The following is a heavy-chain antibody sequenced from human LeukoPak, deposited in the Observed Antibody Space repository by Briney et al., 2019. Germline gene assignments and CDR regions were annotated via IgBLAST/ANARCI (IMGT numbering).Heavy chain of an antibody. J-gene: IGHJ6*02. V-gene: IGHV3-53*01. CDR2: IYSGGST. CDR3: ARDGKATMLEYYYYGMDV. CDR1: GFTFSSNY. D-gene: IGHD2-2*01. Sequence: GGSLRLSCAASGFTFSSNYMSWVRQAPGKGLEWVSVIYSGGSTYYADSVKGRFTISRDNSKNTLYLQMNSLRAEDTAVYYCARDGKATMLEYYYYGMDVWGQGTTVTVSS.